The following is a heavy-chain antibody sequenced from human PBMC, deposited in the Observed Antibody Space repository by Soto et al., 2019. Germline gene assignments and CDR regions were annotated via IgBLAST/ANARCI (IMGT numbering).Heavy chain of an antibody. CDR2: IKQDGSEK. CDR3: ARHPYIWGRYPWLSYFDY. D-gene: IGHD3-16*02. V-gene: IGHV3-7*01. CDR1: GFTFSSYW. J-gene: IGHJ4*02. Sequence: GGSLRLSCAASGFTFSSYWMSWVRQAPGKGLEWVANIKQDGSEKYYVDSVKGRFTISRDNAKNSLYLQMNSLRAEDTAVYYCARHPYIWGRYPWLSYFDYWGQGTLVNVSS.